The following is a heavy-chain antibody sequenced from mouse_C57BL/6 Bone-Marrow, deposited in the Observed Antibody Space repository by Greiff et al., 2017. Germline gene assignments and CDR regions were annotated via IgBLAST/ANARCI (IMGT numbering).Heavy chain of an antibody. Sequence: VQLQQPGAELVKPGASVKLSCKASGYTFTSYWMHWVKQRPGRGLEWIGRIDPNSGGTKYNEKFKSKATLTVDKPSSTAYMPLSSLTSEDSAVYYCARAGYYYGYGYFDVWGTGTTVTVSS. CDR1: GYTFTSYW. CDR3: ARAGYYYGYGYFDV. D-gene: IGHD1-1*01. J-gene: IGHJ1*03. V-gene: IGHV1-72*01. CDR2: IDPNSGGT.